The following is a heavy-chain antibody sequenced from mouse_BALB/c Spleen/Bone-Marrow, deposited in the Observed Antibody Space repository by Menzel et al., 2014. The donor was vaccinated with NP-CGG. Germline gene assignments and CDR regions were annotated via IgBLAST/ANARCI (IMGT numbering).Heavy chain of an antibody. CDR3: TRSYWYDVAWFAY. Sequence: VQVVESGAELARPGASVKMSCKASGYTFTSYTMHWVKQRPGQGLEWIGYINPSSGYTNYNQKSKDKATLTADKSSSTAYMQLSSLTSEDSAVYYCTRSYWYDVAWFAYWGQGTLVTVSA. V-gene: IGHV1-4*01. D-gene: IGHD2-14*01. J-gene: IGHJ3*01. CDR2: INPSSGYT. CDR1: GYTFTSYT.